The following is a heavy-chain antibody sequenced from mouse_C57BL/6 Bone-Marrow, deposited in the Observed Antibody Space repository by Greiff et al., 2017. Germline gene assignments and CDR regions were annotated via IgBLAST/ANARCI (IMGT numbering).Heavy chain of an antibody. CDR1: GYTFTSYW. CDR2: ICPTSGRT. V-gene: IGHV1-55*01. J-gene: IGHJ2*03. Sequence: VQLQQPGADLVKPGASVKLSCKASGYTFTSYWITWVRQRPGQGLEWIGDICPTSGRTNYTETVKSKVILTVDTSTNTAYMQLSRLTSEDAAVFCCARSGPQGRSCDYGGRGTGPTVSS. D-gene: IGHD3-1*01. CDR3: ARSGPQGRSCDY.